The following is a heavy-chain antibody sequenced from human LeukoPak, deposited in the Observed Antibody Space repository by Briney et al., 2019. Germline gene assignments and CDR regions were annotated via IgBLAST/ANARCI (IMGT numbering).Heavy chain of an antibody. Sequence: ASVKVSCKASGGTFSSYAISWVRQAPGQGLEWMGGIIPIFGTANYAQKFQGRVTITTDESTSTAYMELSSLRSEDTAVYYYARGATWELYYWGQGTLVTVSS. CDR1: GGTFSSYA. CDR2: IIPIFGTA. J-gene: IGHJ4*02. V-gene: IGHV1-69*05. D-gene: IGHD1-26*01. CDR3: ARGATWELYY.